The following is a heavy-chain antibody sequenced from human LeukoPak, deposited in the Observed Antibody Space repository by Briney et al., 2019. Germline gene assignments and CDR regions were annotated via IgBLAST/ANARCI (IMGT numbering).Heavy chain of an antibody. CDR3: ARKVAGWYNWFDP. J-gene: IGHJ5*02. D-gene: IGHD6-19*01. CDR2: INHSGST. CDR1: GGSFSGYY. V-gene: IGHV4-34*01. Sequence: PSETLSLTCAVYGGSFSGYYWSWIRQPPGKGLEWIGGINHSGSTNYNPSLKSRVTISVDTSKNQFSLRLSSVTAADTAVYYCARKVAGWYNWFDPWGQGTLVTVSS.